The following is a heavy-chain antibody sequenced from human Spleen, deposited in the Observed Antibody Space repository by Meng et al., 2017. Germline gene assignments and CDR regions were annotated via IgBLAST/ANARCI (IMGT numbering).Heavy chain of an antibody. CDR2: INHSGST. J-gene: IGHJ4*02. V-gene: IGHV4-38-2*01. CDR3: ARGPTTMAHDFDY. D-gene: IGHD4-11*01. Sequence: GSLRLSCAVSGYSITGSYNWGWIRQSPGKGLEWIGEINHSGSTNYNPSLESRATISVDTSQNNLSLKLSSVTAADSAVYYCARGPTTMAHDFDYWGQGTLVTVSS. CDR1: GYSITGSYN.